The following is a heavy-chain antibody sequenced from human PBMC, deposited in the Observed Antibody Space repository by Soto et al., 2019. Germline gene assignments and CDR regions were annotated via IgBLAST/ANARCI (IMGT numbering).Heavy chain of an antibody. J-gene: IGHJ4*02. CDR2: INPSGTT. CDR3: ARGRDGGAAI. Sequence: QVQLQQWGAGLLKPSETLSLTCAVYGGSFSGYYWSWIRQPPGKGLEWIGEINPSGTTNYTPSLTSRVTMSGDTPTNQFSLQMTSVTAADTAVYYCARGRDGGAAIWGQGTLVTVSS. D-gene: IGHD4-17*01. V-gene: IGHV4-34*01. CDR1: GGSFSGYY.